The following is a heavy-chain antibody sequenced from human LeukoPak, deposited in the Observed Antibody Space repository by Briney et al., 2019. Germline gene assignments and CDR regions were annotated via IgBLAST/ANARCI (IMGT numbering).Heavy chain of an antibody. CDR3: ARLRASWNYGPPVGYFDY. CDR2: IYYSGST. V-gene: IGHV4-39*01. J-gene: IGHJ4*02. Sequence: SETLSLTCTISGGSISSSSYYWGWIRQPPGKGVEWIGSIYYSGSTYYNPSLKSRVTISVDTSKNQFSLKLSSVTAADTAVYYCARLRASWNYGPPVGYFDYWGQGTLVTVSS. D-gene: IGHD1-7*01. CDR1: GGSISSSSYY.